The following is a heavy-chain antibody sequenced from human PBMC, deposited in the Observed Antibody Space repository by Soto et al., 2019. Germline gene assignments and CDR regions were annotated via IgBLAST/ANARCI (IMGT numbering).Heavy chain of an antibody. CDR3: MRGGWGDSPIDY. Sequence: ASVKVSCKTSGYTFSAYYVHWARRAPGRGFQWLGWINPSNEITTFSEFFQGRITMTRDTSTNTVPMELNRLTSDDTPVNYCMRGGWGDSPIDYWGQGTQVTVSS. CDR1: GYTFSAYY. CDR2: INPSNEIT. J-gene: IGHJ4*02. V-gene: IGHV1-2*02. D-gene: IGHD1-26*01.